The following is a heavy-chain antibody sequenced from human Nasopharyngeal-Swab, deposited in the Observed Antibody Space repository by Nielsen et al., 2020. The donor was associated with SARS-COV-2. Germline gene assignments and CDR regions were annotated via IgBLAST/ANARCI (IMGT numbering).Heavy chain of an antibody. D-gene: IGHD2-15*01. CDR2: IGSTGGST. Sequence: GESLKISCAASGFTFSGYAMSWVRQAPGKGLEWVSAIGSTGGSTYYADSVKGQFTISRDNSKYTLYLQMNSLRAEDTAVYYCAKDRGCSGGSCYVHWYFDLWGRGTLVTVSS. CDR3: AKDRGCSGGSCYVHWYFDL. J-gene: IGHJ2*01. V-gene: IGHV3-23*01. CDR1: GFTFSGYA.